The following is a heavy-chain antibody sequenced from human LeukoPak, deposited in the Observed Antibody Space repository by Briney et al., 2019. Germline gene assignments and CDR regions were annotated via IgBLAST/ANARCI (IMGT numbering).Heavy chain of an antibody. CDR2: ISYDGSNK. D-gene: IGHD3-9*01. J-gene: IGHJ4*02. Sequence: GGSLRLSCAASGFTFSSYGMHWVRQAPGKGLEWVAVISYDGSNKYYADSVKGRFTISRDNSKNTLYLQMNSPRAEDTAVYYCAKYLYYWGQGTLVTVSS. CDR3: AKYLYY. V-gene: IGHV3-30*18. CDR1: GFTFSSYG.